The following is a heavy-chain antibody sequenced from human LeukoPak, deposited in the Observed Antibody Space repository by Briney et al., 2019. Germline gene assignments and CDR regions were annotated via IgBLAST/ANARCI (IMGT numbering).Heavy chain of an antibody. CDR1: GGSISSSSYY. Sequence: PSETLSLTCTVSGGSISSSSYYWGWIRQPPGKGLEWIGSIYYSGSTYYNPSLKSRVTISVDTSKNQFSLKRSSVTAADTAVYYCARASRKMHQYQLHYYFDSWGQGTLVTVSS. J-gene: IGHJ4*02. V-gene: IGHV4-39*07. CDR3: ARASRKMHQYQLHYYFDS. D-gene: IGHD2-2*01. CDR2: IYYSGST.